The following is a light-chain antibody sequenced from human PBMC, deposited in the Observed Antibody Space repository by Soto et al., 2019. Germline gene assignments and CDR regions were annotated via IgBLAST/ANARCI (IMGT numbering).Light chain of an antibody. J-gene: IGKJ1*01. CDR2: GAS. CDR1: QSVSSN. CDR3: QQYNNWKWT. V-gene: IGKV3-15*01. Sequence: EIVMTQSPATLSVSPGESATLSGRASQSVSSNLAWYQQKPGQAPRLPIYGASTRATGIPARFSGSGSGTEFTLTISSLQSEDFAVYYCQQYNNWKWTFGQGTKVDIK.